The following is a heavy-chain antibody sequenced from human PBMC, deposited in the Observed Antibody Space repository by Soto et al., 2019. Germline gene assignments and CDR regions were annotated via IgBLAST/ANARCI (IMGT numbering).Heavy chain of an antibody. CDR3: ARDQVLNLRYFDWLGPYGMDV. CDR1: GFTFSSYS. J-gene: IGHJ6*02. D-gene: IGHD3-9*01. CDR2: ISSSSSTI. Sequence: EVQLVESGGGLVKPGGSLRLSCAASGFTFSSYSMNWVRQAPGKGLEWVSYISSSSSTIYYADSVKGRFTISRDNAKNSLYLQMNSLRDEDTAVYYCARDQVLNLRYFDWLGPYGMDVWGQGTTVTVSS. V-gene: IGHV3-48*02.